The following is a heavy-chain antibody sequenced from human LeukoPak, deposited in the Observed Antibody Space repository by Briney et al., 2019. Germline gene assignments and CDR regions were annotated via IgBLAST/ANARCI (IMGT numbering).Heavy chain of an antibody. CDR2: ISSSSSYI. Sequence: GGSLRLSCAASGFTVSSNYMSWVRQAPGKGLEWVSSISSSSSYIYYADSVKGRFTISRDNAKNSLYLQMNSLRAEDTAVYYCARSKMATITADYWGQGTLVTVSS. D-gene: IGHD5-24*01. V-gene: IGHV3-21*01. CDR1: GFTVSSNY. J-gene: IGHJ4*02. CDR3: ARSKMATITADY.